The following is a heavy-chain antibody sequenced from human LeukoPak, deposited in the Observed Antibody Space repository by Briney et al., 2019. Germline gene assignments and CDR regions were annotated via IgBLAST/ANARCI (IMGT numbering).Heavy chain of an antibody. CDR3: AKDLWELTPPWYFDL. D-gene: IGHD1-26*01. CDR1: GFTFSSYA. Sequence: PGGSLRLSCAASGFTFSSYAISWVRQAPGKGLEWVSAISRSGGSTYYADSVKGRFTISRDNSKNTLYLQMNSLRAEDTAVYYCAKDLWELTPPWYFDLWGRGTLVTVSS. J-gene: IGHJ2*01. V-gene: IGHV3-23*01. CDR2: ISRSGGST.